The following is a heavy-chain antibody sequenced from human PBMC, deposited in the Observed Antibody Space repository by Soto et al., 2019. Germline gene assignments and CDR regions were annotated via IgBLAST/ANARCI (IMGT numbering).Heavy chain of an antibody. Sequence: GGSLRLSCTASGFTFSSYGMHWVRQAPGKGLEWVAVIWYDGSNKYYADSVKGRFTISRDNSKNTLYLQLNSLRAEDTAIYYCARARRSSEGFNWLDPWGQGTLVTVSS. J-gene: IGHJ5*02. CDR1: GFTFSSYG. CDR3: ARARRSSEGFNWLDP. CDR2: IWYDGSNK. D-gene: IGHD6-6*01. V-gene: IGHV3-33*01.